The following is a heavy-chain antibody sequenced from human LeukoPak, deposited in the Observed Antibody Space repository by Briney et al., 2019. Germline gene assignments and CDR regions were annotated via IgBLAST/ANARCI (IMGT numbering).Heavy chain of an antibody. V-gene: IGHV3-30*02. CDR1: GFTFSSYW. Sequence: GGSLRLSCAASGFTFSSYWMSWVRQAPGKGLEWVAFIRYDGSNKYYADSVKGRFTISRDNSKNTLYLQMNSLRAEDTAVYYCARGDDILTGYHLHYFDYWGQGTLVTVSS. J-gene: IGHJ4*02. CDR2: IRYDGSNK. CDR3: ARGDDILTGYHLHYFDY. D-gene: IGHD3-9*01.